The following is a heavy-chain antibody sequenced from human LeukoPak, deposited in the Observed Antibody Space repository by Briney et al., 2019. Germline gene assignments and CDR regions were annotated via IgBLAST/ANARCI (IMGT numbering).Heavy chain of an antibody. V-gene: IGHV1-18*01. CDR3: ARAGGTAVAGGFDP. Sequence: GASVKVSCKASGYTFTIYGISWVRQAPGQGLEWMGWISAYNGNTNYAQKLQGRVTMTTDTSTSTAYMELRSLRSDDTAVYYCARAGGTAVAGGFDPWGQGTLVTVSS. D-gene: IGHD6-19*01. CDR1: GYTFTIYG. J-gene: IGHJ5*02. CDR2: ISAYNGNT.